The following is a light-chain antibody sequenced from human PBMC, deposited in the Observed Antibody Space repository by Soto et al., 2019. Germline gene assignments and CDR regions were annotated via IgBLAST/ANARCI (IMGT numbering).Light chain of an antibody. CDR3: QQYGSSGT. CDR2: GAS. J-gene: IGKJ1*01. Sequence: EIVMTQSPATLSVSPVEGSTLSFRASQSVSSNLAWYQQKPGQAPRLLIYGASNRATGIPDRFSGSGSGTDFTLTISRLEPEDFAVYYCQQYGSSGTFGQGTKVDIK. V-gene: IGKV3-20*01. CDR1: QSVSSN.